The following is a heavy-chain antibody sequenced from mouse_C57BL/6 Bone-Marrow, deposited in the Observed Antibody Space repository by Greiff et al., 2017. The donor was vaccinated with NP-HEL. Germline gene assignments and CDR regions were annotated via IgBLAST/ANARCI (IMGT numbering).Heavy chain of an antibody. J-gene: IGHJ2*01. CDR1: GYTFTSYG. CDR3: ARRGDFYGSSY. D-gene: IGHD1-1*01. Sequence: QVQLQQSGAELARPGASVKLSCKASGYTFTSYGISWVKQRTGQGLEWIGEIYPRSGNTYYNEKFKGKATLTADKSSSTAYMELRSLTSEDSAVYFCARRGDFYGSSYGGQGTTLTVSS. V-gene: IGHV1-81*01. CDR2: IYPRSGNT.